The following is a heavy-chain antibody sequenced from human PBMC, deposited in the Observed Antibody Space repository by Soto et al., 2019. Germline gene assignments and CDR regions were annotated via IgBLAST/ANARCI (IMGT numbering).Heavy chain of an antibody. CDR2: IIGSSNTV. Sequence: PGGSLRLSCSGSGFTFSAFSMNWVRQAPGKGLEWVSYIIGSSNTVYQADSVKGRFTISRDNAKNSLYLQMNSLRDEDTAVYYCVRTAEHTFDHWGQGTLVTVSS. CDR3: VRTAEHTFDH. J-gene: IGHJ4*02. V-gene: IGHV3-48*02. CDR1: GFTFSAFS.